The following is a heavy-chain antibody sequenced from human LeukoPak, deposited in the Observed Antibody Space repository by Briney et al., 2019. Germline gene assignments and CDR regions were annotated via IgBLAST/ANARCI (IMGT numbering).Heavy chain of an antibody. Sequence: SETLSLTCAVSGGSISSSNWWSWVRPPPGKGLEWIGEIYHSGSTNYNPSLKSRVTISVDKSKNQFSLKLSSVTAADTAVYYCARADFWSGYSLAGAFDIWGQGTMVTVSS. CDR1: GGSISSSNW. J-gene: IGHJ3*02. V-gene: IGHV4-4*02. CDR2: IYHSGST. D-gene: IGHD3-3*01. CDR3: ARADFWSGYSLAGAFDI.